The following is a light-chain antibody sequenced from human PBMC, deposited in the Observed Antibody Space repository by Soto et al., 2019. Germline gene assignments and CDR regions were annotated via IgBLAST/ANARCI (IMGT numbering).Light chain of an antibody. CDR1: GGDIGAYDY. Sequence: QSALTQPASVSGSPGQSITISCTGTGGDIGAYDYVSWYQQHPGKAPTLMIYDVTHRPSGVSTRFSGSKSGNTATLTISGLQAEDEADYYCTSYTTTSPVGFGEGTKLTVL. CDR2: DVT. J-gene: IGLJ2*01. V-gene: IGLV2-14*01. CDR3: TSYTTTSPVG.